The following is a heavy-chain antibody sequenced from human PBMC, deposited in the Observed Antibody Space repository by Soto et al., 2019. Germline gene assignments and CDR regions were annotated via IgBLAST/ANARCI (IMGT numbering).Heavy chain of an antibody. Sequence: SETLSLTCTVSGDSVSNSSYYWGWIRQAPGKGLEWLATIYYTGYTYHNPSLKTHVTISVDTSKDQFSLKLTSVTAADTALYYCARSAIATHWFFDLWGRGTLVTVSS. CDR1: GDSVSNSSYY. J-gene: IGHJ2*01. CDR2: IYYTGYT. D-gene: IGHD5-18*01. CDR3: ARSAIATHWFFDL. V-gene: IGHV4-39*01.